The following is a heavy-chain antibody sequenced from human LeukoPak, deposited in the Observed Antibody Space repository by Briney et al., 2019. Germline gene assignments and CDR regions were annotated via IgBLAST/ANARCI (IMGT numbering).Heavy chain of an antibody. D-gene: IGHD1-26*01. V-gene: IGHV3-74*01. J-gene: IGHJ4*02. CDR3: ARGATYAYYQDY. Sequence: PGGSLRLSCAASGFTFSNYWMHWVRQAPGKGLVWVSRINPDGTSTSYADSVKGRFTISRDNAKNTLYLQMNSLRAEDTAVYYCARGATYAYYQDYWGQGTLVTVSS. CDR2: INPDGTST. CDR1: GFTFSNYW.